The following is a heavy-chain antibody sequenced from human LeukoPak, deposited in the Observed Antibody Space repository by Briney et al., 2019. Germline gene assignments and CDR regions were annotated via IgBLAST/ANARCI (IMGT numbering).Heavy chain of an antibody. J-gene: IGHJ5*02. CDR2: IYYSGST. CDR3: ASHLPPSRWSQYNWFDP. Sequence: SETLSLTCTVSGGSISSSSYYWGWIRQPPGKGLEWIGSIYYSGSTYYNPSLKSRVTISVDTSKNQFSLKLSSVTAADTTVYYCASHLPPSRWSQYNWFDPWGQGTLVTVSS. D-gene: IGHD4-23*01. V-gene: IGHV4-39*01. CDR1: GGSISSSSYY.